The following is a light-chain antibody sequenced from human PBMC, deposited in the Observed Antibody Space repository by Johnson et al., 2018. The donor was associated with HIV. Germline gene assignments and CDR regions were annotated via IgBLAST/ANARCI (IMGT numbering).Light chain of an antibody. CDR1: SSNIVNIY. Sequence: QSVLTQPPSVSAAPGQKVTISCSASSSNIVNIYISWYQHLPGTAPKLLIYDNHKRHSGIPDRFSGSKSGTSVTLAITGLQTGDEADYYCGTWDSSLSAVYVFGTGTKVTVL. CDR3: GTWDSSLSAVYV. CDR2: DNH. V-gene: IGLV1-51*01. J-gene: IGLJ1*01.